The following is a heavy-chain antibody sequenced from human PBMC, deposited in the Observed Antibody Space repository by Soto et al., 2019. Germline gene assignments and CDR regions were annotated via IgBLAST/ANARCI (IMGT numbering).Heavy chain of an antibody. CDR1: GNPFTSYY. Sequence: GXSVKVACKASGNPFTSYYMHWVRQAPGQGLEWMGIINPSGSSTSNSQKFQGRVTMTRDTSTSTVYMELSSLRSEDTAVYYCATGRSDSGHDYCGQRTLVTVSS. J-gene: IGHJ4*02. D-gene: IGHD6-19*01. V-gene: IGHV1-46*01. CDR2: INPSGSST. CDR3: ATGRSDSGHDY.